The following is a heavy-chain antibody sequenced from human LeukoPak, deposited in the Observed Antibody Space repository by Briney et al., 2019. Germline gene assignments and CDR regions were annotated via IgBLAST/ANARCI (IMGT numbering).Heavy chain of an antibody. CDR3: AHSPSDYGDFDF. J-gene: IGHJ4*02. CDR1: GFSLTTTGVG. CDR2: IYWGDDK. D-gene: IGHD4-17*01. V-gene: IGHV2-5*02. Sequence: SGPTLVKPTQTLTLTCTFSGFSLTTTGVGVGWVRQPPGKALEWLALIYWGDDKYYRPSLRSRLTITKDTSKNQVVLTLTHMDPVDTGTYYCAHSPSDYGDFDFWGQGSLVTVSS.